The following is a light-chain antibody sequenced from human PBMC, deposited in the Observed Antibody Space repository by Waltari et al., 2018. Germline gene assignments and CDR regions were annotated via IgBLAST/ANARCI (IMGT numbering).Light chain of an antibody. V-gene: IGKV3-20*01. J-gene: IGKJ1*01. CDR3: QNHERLPAT. CDR2: RAS. CDR1: RDIGTY. Sequence: ELVLTQSPGTLSLSTGERATLSCRASRDIGTYLVWYQQKPGQAPRLLIYRASNRATGIPDRFSGSGSGTDFSLTISRLEPEDFAVYYCQNHERLPATFGQGTRVEIK.